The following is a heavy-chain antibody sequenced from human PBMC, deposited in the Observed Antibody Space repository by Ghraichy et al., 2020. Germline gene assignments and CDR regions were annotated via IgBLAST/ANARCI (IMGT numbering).Heavy chain of an antibody. CDR2: ISGGSNTI. CDR3: ARDFRFSRVGLDV. J-gene: IGHJ6*02. V-gene: IGHV3-11*01. CDR1: GFTFSDYF. Sequence: GGSLRLSCTASGFTFSDYFMSWVRQAPGQGLEWVSYISGGSNTIYYAESVKGRFTISRDNAKKSLYLQMNGLQADDTAIYYCARDFRFSRVGLDVWGQGTTVTVSS. D-gene: IGHD3-3*01.